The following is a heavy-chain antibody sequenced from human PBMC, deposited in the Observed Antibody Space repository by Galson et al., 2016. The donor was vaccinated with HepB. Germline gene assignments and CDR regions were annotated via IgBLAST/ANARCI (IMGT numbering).Heavy chain of an antibody. CDR3: ASSDWFRYFDY. V-gene: IGHV4-39*01. D-gene: IGHD3-9*01. CDR1: GGSISSSNYY. CDR2: IYYSGST. J-gene: IGHJ4*02. Sequence: SETLSLTCTVSGGSISSSNYYWGWIRQPPGKGLEWIGSIYYSGSTYYTPSLKSRVTMSVDTSKTQFSLKLSSVTAADTAVYYFASSDWFRYFDYWGQGTLVTVSS.